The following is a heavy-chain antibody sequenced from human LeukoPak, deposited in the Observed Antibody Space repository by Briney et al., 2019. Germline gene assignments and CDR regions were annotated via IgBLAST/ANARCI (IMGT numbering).Heavy chain of an antibody. Sequence: GESLNSSSTGSAYSFTTYWIGWVRPVPGKGLEWMGIIYPGDSDTRYSPSFQGQVTISADKSISTDYLQWSSLKASDTAMYYCASRLPSSSSWYDAFDIWGQGTMVTVSS. CDR1: AYSFTTYW. V-gene: IGHV5-51*01. D-gene: IGHD6-13*01. CDR3: ASRLPSSSSWYDAFDI. CDR2: IYPGDSDT. J-gene: IGHJ3*02.